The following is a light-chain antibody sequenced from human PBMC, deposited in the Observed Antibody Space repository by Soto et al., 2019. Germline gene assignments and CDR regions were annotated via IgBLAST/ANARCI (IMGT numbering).Light chain of an antibody. Sequence: DIQMTQSPSSPSASVGDRVTITCRASQSISSYLNWYQQKPGKAPKLLIYAASSLQSGVPSRFSGSGSGTDFTLTISSLQPEDFATYYCQQSYRFGGGTKVEIK. J-gene: IGKJ4*02. V-gene: IGKV1-39*01. CDR3: QQSYR. CDR2: AAS. CDR1: QSISSY.